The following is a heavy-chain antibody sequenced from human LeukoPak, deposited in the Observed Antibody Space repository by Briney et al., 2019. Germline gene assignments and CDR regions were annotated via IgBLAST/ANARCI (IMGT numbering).Heavy chain of an antibody. V-gene: IGHV3-30-3*01. CDR1: GFTFSSYA. CDR3: ARDYRGSLYYYYGMDV. CDR2: ISYDGSNK. J-gene: IGHJ6*02. Sequence: PGGSLRLSCAASGFTFSSYAMHWARQAPGKGLEWVAVISYDGSNKYYADSVKGRFTISRDNSKNTLYLQMNSLRAEDTAVYYCARDYRGSLYYYYGMDVWGQGTTVTVSS. D-gene: IGHD2-15*01.